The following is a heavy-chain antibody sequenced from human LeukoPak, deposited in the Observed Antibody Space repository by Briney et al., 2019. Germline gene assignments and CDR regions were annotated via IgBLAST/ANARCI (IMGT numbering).Heavy chain of an antibody. D-gene: IGHD2-15*01. CDR1: GFTFGDYA. Sequence: GGSLRLSCATSGFTFGDYAMSWVRQAPGKGLEWVCFIRSKTFGENREYAASVTGRFTISRDDSKSIAYLQMNSLKSEDTAVYYCVMSSHRYCSSANCPLVYWGQGTQVTVSS. V-gene: IGHV3-49*04. CDR3: VMSSHRYCSSANCPLVY. J-gene: IGHJ4*02. CDR2: IRSKTFGENR.